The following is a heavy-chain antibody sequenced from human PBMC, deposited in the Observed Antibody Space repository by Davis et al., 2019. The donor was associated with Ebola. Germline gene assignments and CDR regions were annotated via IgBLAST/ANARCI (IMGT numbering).Heavy chain of an antibody. J-gene: IGHJ6*02. CDR3: ARVRGGLHYYGSGSYEFGMDV. Sequence: SETLSLTCAVYGGSFSGYYWSWIRQPPGKGLEWIGEINHSGSTNYNPSPKSRVTISVNTSKNQFSLKLISVTAAETAVYYCARVRGGLHYYGSGSYEFGMDVWGQGTTVTVSS. V-gene: IGHV4-34*01. CDR1: GGSFSGYY. CDR2: INHSGST. D-gene: IGHD3-10*01.